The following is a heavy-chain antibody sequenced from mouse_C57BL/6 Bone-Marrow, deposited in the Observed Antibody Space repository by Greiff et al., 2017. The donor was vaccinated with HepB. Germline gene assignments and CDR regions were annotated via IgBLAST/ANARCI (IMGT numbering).Heavy chain of an antibody. Sequence: VQLQQSGPELVKPGASVKISCKASGYSFTDYNMNWVKQRPGQGLEWIGMIHPNSGSTNYNEKFKSKATLTVDKSSSTAYMQLSSLTSEDSAVYYCAREDYGTWFAYWGQGTLVTVSA. CDR1: GYSFTDYN. CDR3: AREDYGTWFAY. D-gene: IGHD1-1*01. J-gene: IGHJ3*01. V-gene: IGHV1-64*01. CDR2: IHPNSGST.